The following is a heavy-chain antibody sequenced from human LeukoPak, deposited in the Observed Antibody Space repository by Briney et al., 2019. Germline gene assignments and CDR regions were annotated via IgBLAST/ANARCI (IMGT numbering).Heavy chain of an antibody. V-gene: IGHV4-59*01. Sequence: SETLSLTCTVSGGSISSYYWSWIRRPPGKGLEWIGYIYYSGSTNYNPSLKSRVTISVDTSKNQFSLKLSSVTAADTAVYYCASSYCSSTSCYPYYFDYWGQGTLVTVSS. CDR3: ASSYCSSTSCYPYYFDY. CDR2: IYYSGST. J-gene: IGHJ4*02. D-gene: IGHD2-2*01. CDR1: GGSISSYY.